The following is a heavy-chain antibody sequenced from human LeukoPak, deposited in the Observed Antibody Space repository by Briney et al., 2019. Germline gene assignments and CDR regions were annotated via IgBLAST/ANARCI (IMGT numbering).Heavy chain of an antibody. V-gene: IGHV4-39*01. CDR3: ARHAPSRNDFDY. CDR2: IYYSGSA. Sequence: PSETLSLTCTVSGDSISSNHYYWGWMRQPPGKGLECIGTIYYSGSAYYNPSLKSRVTISLDTSKNQFSLKVNSVTAADTAVYYCARHAPSRNDFDYWGQGTLVTVSS. J-gene: IGHJ4*02. CDR1: GDSISSNHYY. D-gene: IGHD2-2*01.